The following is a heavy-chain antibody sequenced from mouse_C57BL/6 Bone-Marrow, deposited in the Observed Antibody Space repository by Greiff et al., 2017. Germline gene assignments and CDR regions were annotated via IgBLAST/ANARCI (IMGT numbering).Heavy chain of an antibody. CDR3: RKFYGRHYFDY. Sequence: QVQLQQSGPELVKPGASVKISCKASGYAFSSSWMNWVKQRPGKGLEWIGRIYPGDGGTNYNGKFKGKATLTADKSSSPAYMHLSSLTSEDSAVYCSRKFYGRHYFDYWGQGTTLTVSS. CDR1: GYAFSSSW. V-gene: IGHV1-82*01. J-gene: IGHJ2*01. CDR2: IYPGDGGT. D-gene: IGHD1-1*01.